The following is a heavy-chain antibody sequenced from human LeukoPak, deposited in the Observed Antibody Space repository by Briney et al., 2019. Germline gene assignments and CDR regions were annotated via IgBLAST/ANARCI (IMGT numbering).Heavy chain of an antibody. Sequence: GGSLRLSCAASGFTFSSYGMHWVRQAPGKGLEWVAFIRYDGSNKYYADSVKGRFTISRDNAKNSLYLQMNSLRAEDTALNYCARDGSSEVVVVAATRGGFDYWGQGTLVTVSS. J-gene: IGHJ4*02. V-gene: IGHV3-30*02. CDR1: GFTFSSYG. D-gene: IGHD2-15*01. CDR2: IRYDGSNK. CDR3: ARDGSSEVVVVAATRGGFDY.